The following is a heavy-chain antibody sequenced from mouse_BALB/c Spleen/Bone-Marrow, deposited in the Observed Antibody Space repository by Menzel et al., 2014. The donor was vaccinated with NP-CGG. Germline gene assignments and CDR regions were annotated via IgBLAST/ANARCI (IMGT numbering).Heavy chain of an antibody. CDR2: IRNKANGYTT. V-gene: IGHV7-3*02. J-gene: IGHJ4*01. CDR1: GFTFTDYY. Sequence: EVMLVESGGGLVQPGGSLRLSRATSGFTFTDYYMSWVRQPPGKALEWLGFIRNKANGYTTEYSASVKGRFTISRDNSQTILYLQMNTLRAEDSATYYCTSLLTFYAMDYWGQGTSVTVSS. D-gene: IGHD4-1*01. CDR3: TSLLTFYAMDY.